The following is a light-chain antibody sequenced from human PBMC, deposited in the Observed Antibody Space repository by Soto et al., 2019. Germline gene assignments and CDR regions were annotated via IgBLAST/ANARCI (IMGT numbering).Light chain of an antibody. CDR1: QSISSW. Sequence: DIQMTQSPSTLSASVGDRVTITCRASQSISSWLAWYQQKPGKAPKLLIYDASSLESGVPSRFSGSASGTECTLTISSLQPDDFATYCCQQYNSYSWTFGQGTKVEIK. V-gene: IGKV1-5*01. J-gene: IGKJ1*01. CDR2: DAS. CDR3: QQYNSYSWT.